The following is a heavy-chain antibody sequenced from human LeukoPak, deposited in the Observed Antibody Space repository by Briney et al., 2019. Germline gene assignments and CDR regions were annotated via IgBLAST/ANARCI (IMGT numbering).Heavy chain of an antibody. CDR3: ARENPPLGFGEFGY. Sequence: PGGSLRLSCAASGFTFSSYSMNWVRQAPGKGLEWVSSISSSSSYIYYADSVKGRFTISRDNAKNSLYLQMNSLRAEDTAVYYCARENPPLGFGEFGYWGQGTLVTVSS. CDR2: ISSSSSYI. V-gene: IGHV3-21*01. D-gene: IGHD3-10*01. CDR1: GFTFSSYS. J-gene: IGHJ4*02.